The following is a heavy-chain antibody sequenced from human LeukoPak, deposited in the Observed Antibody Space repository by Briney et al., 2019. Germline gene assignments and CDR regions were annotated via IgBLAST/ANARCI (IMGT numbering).Heavy chain of an antibody. CDR2: IYYSGST. CDR3: ARGVPYGDYEGWFDP. CDR1: GGSISSYY. D-gene: IGHD4-17*01. J-gene: IGHJ5*02. Sequence: SETLSLTCTVSGGSISSYYWSWIRQPPGKGLEWIGYIYYSGSTNYNPSLKSRVTISVDTSKNQFSLKLSSVTAADTAVYYCARGVPYGDYEGWFDPWGQGTLVTVSS. V-gene: IGHV4-59*01.